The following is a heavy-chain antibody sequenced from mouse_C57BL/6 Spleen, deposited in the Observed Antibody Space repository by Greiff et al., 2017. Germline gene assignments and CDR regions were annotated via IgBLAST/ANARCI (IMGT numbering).Heavy chain of an antibody. Sequence: QVQLQQPGAELVMPGASVKLSCKASGYTLTSYWMHWVKQRPGQGLEWIGEIDPSDSYTTYNQKFKGKSTLTVDKSSSTAYMQLSSLTSEDSAVYYCARQYDGYPYYFDYWGQGTTLTVSS. J-gene: IGHJ2*01. CDR1: GYTLTSYW. V-gene: IGHV1-69*01. CDR2: IDPSDSYT. D-gene: IGHD2-3*01. CDR3: ARQYDGYPYYFDY.